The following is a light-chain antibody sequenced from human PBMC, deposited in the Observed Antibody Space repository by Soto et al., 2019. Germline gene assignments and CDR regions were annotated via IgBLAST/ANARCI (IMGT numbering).Light chain of an antibody. CDR2: EGS. Sequence: QSALTQPASVSGSPGQSITISCTGTSSDVGSYNLVSWYQQHPGKAPKLMIYEGSKRPSGVSNRFSGSKSGNTASLTISGLQAEDEADYYCWSYAGGSTVVFGGGTQLTVL. J-gene: IGLJ2*01. CDR1: SSDVGSYNL. CDR3: WSYAGGSTVV. V-gene: IGLV2-23*01.